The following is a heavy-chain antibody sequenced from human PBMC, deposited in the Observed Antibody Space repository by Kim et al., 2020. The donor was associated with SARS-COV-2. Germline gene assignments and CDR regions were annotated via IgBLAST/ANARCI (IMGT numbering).Heavy chain of an antibody. Sequence: SETLSLTCTVSGGSISSYYWSWIRQPPGKGLEWIGYIYYSGSTNYNPSLKSRVTISVDTSKNQFSLRLRSVTAADTAVYYCAGGDRVATIFHYYYYMDVWGKGTTVTVSS. CDR1: GGSISSYY. V-gene: IGHV4-59*01. CDR2: IYYSGST. CDR3: AGGDRVATIFHYYYYMDV. D-gene: IGHD5-12*01. J-gene: IGHJ6*03.